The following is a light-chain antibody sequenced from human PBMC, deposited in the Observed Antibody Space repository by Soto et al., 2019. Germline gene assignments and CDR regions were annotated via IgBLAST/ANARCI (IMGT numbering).Light chain of an antibody. CDR3: SSYTTSRTRV. J-gene: IGLJ2*01. Sequence: QSALTQPASVSGSPGQSITISCTGTSSDVGGYNFVSWYQHHPGKAPKLMIYDVNNRPSGVSNRFSGSKSGNTASLTISGLQAEDEADYYCSSYTTSRTRVFGGGTKLTVL. CDR2: DVN. CDR1: SSDVGGYNF. V-gene: IGLV2-14*03.